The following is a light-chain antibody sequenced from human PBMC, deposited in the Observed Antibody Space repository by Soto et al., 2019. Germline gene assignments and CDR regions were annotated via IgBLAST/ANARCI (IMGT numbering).Light chain of an antibody. CDR3: QHYSXXXXXT. Sequence: WLAWYQQRPGQAPXXLIYXXXXXXXXXXXXXXXXGSGTEFTLTISSLQPDDSATYYCQHYSXXXXXTFGQGTKVDIK. J-gene: IGKJ1*01. CDR1: W. V-gene: IGKV1-5*01. CDR2: XXX.